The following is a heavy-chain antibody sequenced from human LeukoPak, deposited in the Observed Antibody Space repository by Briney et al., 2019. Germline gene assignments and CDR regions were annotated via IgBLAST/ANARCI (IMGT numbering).Heavy chain of an antibody. J-gene: IGHJ4*02. CDR2: IHPRRGDT. CDR3: ARDGDYGTGSYYRGRIDS. Sequence: ASVKVSCKTSGYSFTAFYIHWVRQAPGQGLEWMGWIHPRRGDTNYAQKFQGRVTMTRDTSISTAYLDLSSLRSDDTAVYYCARDGDYGTGSYYRGRIDSWGQGTPVTVST. D-gene: IGHD3-10*01. V-gene: IGHV1-2*02. CDR1: GYSFTAFY.